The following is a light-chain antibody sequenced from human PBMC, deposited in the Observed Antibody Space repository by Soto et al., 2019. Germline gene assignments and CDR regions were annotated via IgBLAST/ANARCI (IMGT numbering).Light chain of an antibody. J-gene: IGKJ1*01. CDR2: GVS. V-gene: IGKV3-20*01. CDR1: QSVGSTY. CDR3: QQYSDSWWT. Sequence: EIVLTQSPGTLSLSPGETATLSCRASQSVGSTYFAWYQQRPGQAPRLLIYGVSNRATGIPDRFSGSGSGTDFPLTISRLEPEDFAVYYCQQYSDSWWTFGPGTKVEIK.